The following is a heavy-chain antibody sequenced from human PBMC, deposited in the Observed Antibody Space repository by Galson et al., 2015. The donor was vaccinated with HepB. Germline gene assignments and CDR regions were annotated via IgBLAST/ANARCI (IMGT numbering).Heavy chain of an antibody. CDR2: INSGGST. J-gene: IGHJ4*02. CDR1: GFSFSNYA. V-gene: IGHV3-23*01. CDR3: LKEIPLSDCSFDH. D-gene: IGHD2-21*01. Sequence: SLRLSCAASGFSFSNYAMSWVRQAPGKGLEWVSGINSGGSTNHAASVKSGFTISSNNSKNTLFLRMINLKAEDTAMYYCLKEIPLSDCSFDHCGPRTLLTAPS.